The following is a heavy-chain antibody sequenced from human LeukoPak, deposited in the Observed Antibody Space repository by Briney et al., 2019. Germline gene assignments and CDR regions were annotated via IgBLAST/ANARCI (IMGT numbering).Heavy chain of an antibody. D-gene: IGHD2-21*01. CDR1: TPPSTSLC. CDR2: IRQDGKEK. V-gene: IGHV3-7*05. J-gene: IGHJ3*02. CDR3: ACYCGGECDSLHDACDI. Sequence: GGSLRPSSAASTPPSTSLCISWDSQAPGKGLEWVANIRQDGKEKYYVDSVKGRFTISRDNAKNSLYLQMNSLRAEDPAVYYCACYCGGECDSLHDACDIWPQGTMVTVSS.